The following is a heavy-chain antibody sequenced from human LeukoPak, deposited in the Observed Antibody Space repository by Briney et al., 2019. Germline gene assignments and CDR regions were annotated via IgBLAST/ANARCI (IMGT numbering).Heavy chain of an antibody. CDR1: GVTVSSNY. CDR3: ARPARSSGWYFDY. V-gene: IGHV3-66*04. J-gene: IGHJ4*02. D-gene: IGHD6-19*01. Sequence: GGSLRLSCAASGVTVSSNYMSWVRQAPGKGLEWVSVVYSGDSTFYADSVKGRFTISRDNSKNTLYLQMNNLRAEDTAMYYCARPARSSGWYFDYWGQGTLVTVSS. CDR2: VYSGDST.